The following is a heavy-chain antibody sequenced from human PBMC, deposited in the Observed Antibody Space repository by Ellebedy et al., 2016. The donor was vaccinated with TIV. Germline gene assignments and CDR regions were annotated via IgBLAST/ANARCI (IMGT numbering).Heavy chain of an antibody. V-gene: IGHV3-30*18. J-gene: IGHJ6*02. CDR2: ISSDGSEK. CDR1: EFTLNTYG. D-gene: IGHD6-6*01. CDR3: AEEGGSSRGASGMDV. Sequence: GESLKISCAASEFTLNTYGMHWARQAPDKGLEWVAFISSDGSEKYYVGSVKGRFTISRDISKNTLYLEMNSLRGDDTAVYYCAEEGGSSRGASGMDVWGQGTTVIVSS.